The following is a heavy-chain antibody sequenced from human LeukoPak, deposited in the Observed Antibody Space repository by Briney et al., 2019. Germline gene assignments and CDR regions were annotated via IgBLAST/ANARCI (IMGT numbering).Heavy chain of an antibody. D-gene: IGHD7-27*01. Sequence: GRSLRLSRAASGFTFSSYAMHWVRQAPGKGLEWVAVISYDGSNKYYADSVKGRFTISRDNSKNTLYLQMNSLRAEDTAVYYCARDRSLGMGYFDYWGQGTLVTVSS. V-gene: IGHV3-30-3*01. CDR1: GFTFSSYA. CDR3: ARDRSLGMGYFDY. CDR2: ISYDGSNK. J-gene: IGHJ4*02.